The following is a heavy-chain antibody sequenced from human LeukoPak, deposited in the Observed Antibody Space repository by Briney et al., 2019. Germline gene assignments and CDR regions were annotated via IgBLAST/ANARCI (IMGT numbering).Heavy chain of an antibody. CDR3: ASGITTIVGGAFDI. CDR2: ISYDGSNK. CDR1: GFTFSSYA. D-gene: IGHD3-22*01. J-gene: IGHJ3*02. V-gene: IGHV3-30-3*01. Sequence: GGSLRLSCAASGFTFSSYAMHWVRQAPGKGLEWVAVISYDGSNKYYADSVKGRFTISRDNSKNTLYLQMNSLRAEDTAVYYCASGITTIVGGAFDIWGQGTMVTVSS.